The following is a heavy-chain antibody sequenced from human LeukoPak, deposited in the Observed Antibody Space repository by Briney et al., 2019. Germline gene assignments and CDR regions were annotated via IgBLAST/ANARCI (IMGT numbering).Heavy chain of an antibody. CDR3: ARRFDI. J-gene: IGHJ3*02. Sequence: GGSLRLSCTASGFTFGDYAMSWFRQAPGKGLEWVSYISSSGSIIYYADPVKGRFTISRDNAKNSLHLQMNSLRDEDTAVYYCARRFDIWGQGTMVTVSS. V-gene: IGHV3-48*03. CDR2: ISSSGSII. CDR1: GFTFGDYA.